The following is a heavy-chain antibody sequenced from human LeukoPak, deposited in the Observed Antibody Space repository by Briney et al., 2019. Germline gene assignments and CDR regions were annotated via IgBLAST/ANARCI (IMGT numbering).Heavy chain of an antibody. CDR2: ISGTGGGT. CDR1: GFSFSNYA. CDR3: ARDGITIFGVVTYDY. V-gene: IGHV3-23*01. D-gene: IGHD3-3*01. J-gene: IGHJ4*02. Sequence: GGSLRLSCAASGFSFSNYAMGWFRQAPGKGLEWVSGISGTGGGTYYADSVKGRFTISRDNSKNTLYLQMNSLRAEDTAIYYCARDGITIFGVVTYDYWGQGTLVTVSS.